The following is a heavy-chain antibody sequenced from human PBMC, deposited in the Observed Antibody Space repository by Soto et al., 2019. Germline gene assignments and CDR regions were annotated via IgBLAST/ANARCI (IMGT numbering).Heavy chain of an antibody. D-gene: IGHD3-16*02. CDR2: IVACNGNT. CDR3: ARERYDCIWGSYRPYYMDV. J-gene: IGHJ6*03. Sequence: ASVKVSCKASGFTFTSSAMQWVRQARGQRLEWIGWIVACNGNTNYAQKFQGRVTMTTDISTSTAYMELRSLRSDDTAVYYCARERYDCIWGSYRPYYMDVWGKGTTVTVSS. CDR1: GFTFTSSA. V-gene: IGHV1-58*02.